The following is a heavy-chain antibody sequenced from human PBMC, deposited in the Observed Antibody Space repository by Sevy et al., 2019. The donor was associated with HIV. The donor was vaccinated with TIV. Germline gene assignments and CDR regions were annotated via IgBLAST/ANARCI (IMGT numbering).Heavy chain of an antibody. Sequence: ASVKVSCKASGYTFTSYGISWVRQAPGQGLEWMGWISAYNGNTNYAQKLQGRVTMTTDTSTSTAYMELRSLRSDDTAVYYCERDDEYSSSTGVYYYYYGMDVWGQGTTVTVSS. J-gene: IGHJ6*02. D-gene: IGHD6-6*01. CDR1: GYTFTSYG. CDR3: ERDDEYSSSTGVYYYYYGMDV. CDR2: ISAYNGNT. V-gene: IGHV1-18*01.